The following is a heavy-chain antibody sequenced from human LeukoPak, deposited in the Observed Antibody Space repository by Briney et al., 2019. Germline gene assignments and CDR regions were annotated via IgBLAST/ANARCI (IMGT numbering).Heavy chain of an antibody. CDR3: ARGSSASWPLDD. J-gene: IGHJ4*02. V-gene: IGHV1-69*02. D-gene: IGHD2-2*01. Sequence: SVKVSCKASGGTFSSYTISWVRQAPGQGLEWMGRIIPILGIANYAQKFQGRVTITADKSTSTAYMELSSLRSEDTAVYYCARGSSASWPLDDWGQGTLVTVSS. CDR2: IIPILGIA. CDR1: GGTFSSYT.